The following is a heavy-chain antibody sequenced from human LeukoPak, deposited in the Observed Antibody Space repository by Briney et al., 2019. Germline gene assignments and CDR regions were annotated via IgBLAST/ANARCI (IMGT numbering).Heavy chain of an antibody. CDR2: GTHSGST. Sequence: SETLSLTCGVSGGSITAHSWTWIRLSPGKGLEWLGEGTHSGSTVYNPSLENRVTISVDTFKSQFSLRLTSGTAANTAVYYCARGKSTSGPRNYYGSGSFPRWFDPWGQGTLVTVSS. CDR1: GGSITAHS. V-gene: IGHV4-34*01. D-gene: IGHD3-10*01. J-gene: IGHJ5*02. CDR3: ARGKSTSGPRNYYGSGSFPRWFDP.